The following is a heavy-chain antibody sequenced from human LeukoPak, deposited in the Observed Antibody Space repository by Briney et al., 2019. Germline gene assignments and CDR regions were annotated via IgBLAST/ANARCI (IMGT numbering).Heavy chain of an antibody. CDR2: IYPGDSDT. Sequence: GESLKISCKGSGYSFTNYWIAWVRQMPGKGLEWMGIIYPGDSDTRYSPSFQGQVTISADRSITTAYLQWRSLKASDTAIYYCARQRTDGYNYDGSDIWGQGTKVTVSS. CDR3: ARQRTDGYNYDGSDI. CDR1: GYSFTNYW. J-gene: IGHJ3*02. D-gene: IGHD5-24*01. V-gene: IGHV5-51*01.